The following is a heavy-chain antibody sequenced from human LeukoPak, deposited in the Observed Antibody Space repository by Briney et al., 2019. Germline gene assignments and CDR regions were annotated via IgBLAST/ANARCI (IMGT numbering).Heavy chain of an antibody. D-gene: IGHD1-26*01. J-gene: IGHJ4*02. CDR3: AKGYSKVDY. CDR1: GFSFRTFG. CDR2: ISYDGSAK. Sequence: GGSLRLSCTASGFSFRTFGMHWVRQAPGKGLEWVAVISYDGSAKYYVDSVKGRFTISRDNSKNTLYMQMNSLRAEDTAVYYCAKGYSKVDYWGQGTLVTVSP. V-gene: IGHV3-30*18.